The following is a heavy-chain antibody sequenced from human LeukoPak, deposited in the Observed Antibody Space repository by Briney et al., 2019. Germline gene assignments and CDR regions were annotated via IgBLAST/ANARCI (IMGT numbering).Heavy chain of an antibody. Sequence: TPSETLSLTCAVSGGSISSSNWWSWVRQPPGKGLEWIGEIYHSGSTNYNPSLKSRVTLSVDRSKNQFSLELSSVTAADTAVYYCARAGDDFWIGSPYSFAYWARGPWSPSPQ. CDR3: ARAGDDFWIGSPYSFAY. CDR1: GGSISSSNW. D-gene: IGHD3-3*01. J-gene: IGHJ4*02. CDR2: IYHSGST. V-gene: IGHV4-4*02.